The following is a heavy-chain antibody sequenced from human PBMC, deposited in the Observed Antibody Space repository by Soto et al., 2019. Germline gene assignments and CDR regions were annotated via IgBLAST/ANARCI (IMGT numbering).Heavy chain of an antibody. CDR1: GFTFSSYG. D-gene: IGHD3-3*01. Sequence: PGGSLRLSSAASGFTFSSYGMHWVRQAPGKGLEWVAVIWYDGSNKYYADSVKGRFTISRDNSKNTLYLQMNSLRAEDTAVYYCARERITIFGVDLYYYYYYGMDVWGQGTTVTVS. J-gene: IGHJ6*02. V-gene: IGHV3-33*01. CDR2: IWYDGSNK. CDR3: ARERITIFGVDLYYYYYYGMDV.